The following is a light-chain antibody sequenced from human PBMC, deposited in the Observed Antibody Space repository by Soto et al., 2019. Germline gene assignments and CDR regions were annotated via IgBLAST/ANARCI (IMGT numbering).Light chain of an antibody. CDR2: DAS. CDR3: QQLRSYPST. V-gene: IGKV1-9*01. Sequence: IQLTQSASSLSASFGDRVTVTWRASQDIRNYLAWYQQKPGKAPKLLICDASTLYSGVPSRFSGSGYGTDFTLTISGLQTEDFAAYYCQQLRSYPSTFGGGTKVDIK. J-gene: IGKJ4*01. CDR1: QDIRNY.